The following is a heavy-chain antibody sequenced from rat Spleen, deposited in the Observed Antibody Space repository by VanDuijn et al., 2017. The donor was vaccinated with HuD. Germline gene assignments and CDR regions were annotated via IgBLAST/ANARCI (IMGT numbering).Heavy chain of an antibody. J-gene: IGHJ2*01. Sequence: EVQLVESGGGLVQPGRSLKLSCAASGFTFNNYGMHWIRQAPTKGLEWVASISPSGGSTYYRDSVKGRFTISRDHAKSTLYLQMSSLRSEDTATYYCSPLPGRNLAYWGQGVVVTVSS. D-gene: IGHD1-4*01. CDR1: GFTFNNYG. CDR3: SPLPGRNLAY. V-gene: IGHV5-19*01. CDR2: ISPSGGST.